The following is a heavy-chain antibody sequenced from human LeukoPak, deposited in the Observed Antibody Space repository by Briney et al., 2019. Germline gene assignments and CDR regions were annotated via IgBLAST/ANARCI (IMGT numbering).Heavy chain of an antibody. J-gene: IGHJ4*02. Sequence: PSETLSLTCTVSGGSISSYYWSWIRQPPGKGLEWIGYIYYSGSTNYNPSLKSRVTISVDTSKNQFSLKLSSVTAADTAVYYCARDLRFRGGFDYWGQGTLVTVSS. CDR3: ARDLRFRGGFDY. D-gene: IGHD3-10*01. V-gene: IGHV4-59*01. CDR2: IYYSGST. CDR1: GGSISSYY.